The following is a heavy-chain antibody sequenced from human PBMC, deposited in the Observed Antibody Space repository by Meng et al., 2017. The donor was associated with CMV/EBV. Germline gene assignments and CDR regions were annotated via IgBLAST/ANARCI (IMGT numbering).Heavy chain of an antibody. Sequence: GESLKISCVASGFTFSSYWMHWVRQAPGKGLVWVSRINSDGSSTSYADSVKGRFTISRDNAKNTLYLQMNSLRAEDTAVYYCAREAAAGAPDCWGQGTLVTVSS. CDR1: GFTFSSYW. J-gene: IGHJ4*02. CDR2: INSDGSST. D-gene: IGHD6-13*01. V-gene: IGHV3-74*01. CDR3: AREAAAGAPDC.